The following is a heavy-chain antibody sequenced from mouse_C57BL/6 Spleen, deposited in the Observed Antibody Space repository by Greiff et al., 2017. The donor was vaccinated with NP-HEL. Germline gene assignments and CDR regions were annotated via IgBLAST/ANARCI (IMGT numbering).Heavy chain of an antibody. CDR2: INPNNGGT. V-gene: IGHV1-26*01. J-gene: IGHJ1*03. CDR1: GYTFTDYY. D-gene: IGHD1-1*02. CDR3: ASWELREYFDV. Sequence: VQLQQSGPELVKPGASVKISCKASGYTFTDYYMNWVKQSHGKSLEWIGDINPNNGGTSYNQKFKGKATLTVDKSSSTAYMELRSLTSEDSAVYYCASWELREYFDVWGTGTTVTVSS.